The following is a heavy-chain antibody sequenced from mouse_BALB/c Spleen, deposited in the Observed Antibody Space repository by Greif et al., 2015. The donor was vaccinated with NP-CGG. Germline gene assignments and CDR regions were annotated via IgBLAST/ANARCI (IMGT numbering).Heavy chain of an antibody. CDR3: AKGHYYGSRGDY. CDR2: ILPGSGST. D-gene: IGHD1-1*01. CDR1: GYTFSSYW. Sequence: VQLQQSGAELMKPGASVKISCKATGYTFSSYWIEWVKQRPGHGLEWIGEILPGSGSTNYNEKFKGKATFTADTSSNTAYMQLSSLTSEDSAVYYCAKGHYYGSRGDYWGQGTTLTVSS. V-gene: IGHV1-9*01. J-gene: IGHJ2*01.